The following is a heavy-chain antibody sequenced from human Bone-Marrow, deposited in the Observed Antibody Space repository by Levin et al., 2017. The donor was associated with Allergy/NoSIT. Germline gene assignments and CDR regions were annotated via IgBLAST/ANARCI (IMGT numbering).Heavy chain of an antibody. CDR3: AKGGMIQLSRRAFDI. J-gene: IGHJ3*02. V-gene: IGHV4-34*01. CDR2: INHSGST. Sequence: PSETLSLTCAVYGGSFGAYYWSWIRQPPGKGLEWIGEINHSGSTNYNPSLKSRVTISVDTSKNQFSLKLSSVTAADTAVYYCAKGGMIQLSRRAFDIWGQGTMVTVSS. CDR1: GGSFGAYY. D-gene: IGHD5-18*01.